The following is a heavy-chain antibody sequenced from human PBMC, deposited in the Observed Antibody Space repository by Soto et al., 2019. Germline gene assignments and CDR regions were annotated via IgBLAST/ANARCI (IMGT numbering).Heavy chain of an antibody. CDR2: IYYSGSA. Sequence: SETLSLTCIVSGGSIRNSDYYWGWIRQPPGKGLEWIGTIYYSGSAFHNPSLRSRLTMSVDTSKGQFSLKLSFVTAADTAIYFCARHSSYRNYYGSGLNGLDVWGQGTTVTVSS. CDR1: GGSIRNSDYY. V-gene: IGHV4-39*01. J-gene: IGHJ6*02. CDR3: ARHSSYRNYYGSGLNGLDV. D-gene: IGHD3-10*01.